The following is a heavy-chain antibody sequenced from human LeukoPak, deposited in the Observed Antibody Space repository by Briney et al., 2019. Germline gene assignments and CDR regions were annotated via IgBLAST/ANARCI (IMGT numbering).Heavy chain of an antibody. J-gene: IGHJ6*02. CDR1: GFTFSSYA. Sequence: PGRSLRLSCAASGFTFSSYAMHWVRQAPGKGLEWVAVISYDGSNKYYADSVKGRFTISRDNSKNTLYLQMNSLRAEDTAVYYCARDRIAVAGTLYYYYGMDVWGQGTTVTVSS. D-gene: IGHD6-19*01. CDR3: ARDRIAVAGTLYYYYGMDV. CDR2: ISYDGSNK. V-gene: IGHV3-30-3*01.